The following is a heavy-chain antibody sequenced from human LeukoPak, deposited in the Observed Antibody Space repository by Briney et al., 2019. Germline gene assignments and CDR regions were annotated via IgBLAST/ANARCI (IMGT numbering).Heavy chain of an antibody. Sequence: PGGSLRLSSAASGFTFSSYSMNWVRQAPGKGLEWVSSISSSSSYIYYADSVKGRFTISRDNAKNSLYLQMNSLRAEDTAVYYCARDPGYCSGGSCSHLCYYGMDVWGKGTTVTVSS. V-gene: IGHV3-21*01. CDR1: GFTFSSYS. J-gene: IGHJ6*04. CDR2: ISSSSSYI. CDR3: ARDPGYCSGGSCSHLCYYGMDV. D-gene: IGHD2-15*01.